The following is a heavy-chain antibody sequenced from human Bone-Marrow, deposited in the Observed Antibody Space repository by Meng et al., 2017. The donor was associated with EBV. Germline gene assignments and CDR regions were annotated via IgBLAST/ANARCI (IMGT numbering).Heavy chain of an antibody. CDR3: AKDCFGDKDS. CDR2: IIPIFGTA. CDR1: GGTFSSYA. D-gene: IGHD2-21*01. V-gene: IGHV1-69*01. J-gene: IGHJ4*02. Sequence: QVRRGESGVEVKESGDAVKGPGKASGGTFSSYATRWVRQAPGQGLELMGGIIPIFGTANYAQKFQGRVTITADESTSTAYMELSSLRAEDTAVYYCAKDCFGDKDSWGQGTLVTVSS.